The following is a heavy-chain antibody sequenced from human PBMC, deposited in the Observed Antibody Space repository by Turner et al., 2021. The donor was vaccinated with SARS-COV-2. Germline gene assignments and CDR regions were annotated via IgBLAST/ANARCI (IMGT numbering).Heavy chain of an antibody. Sequence: QVQLQESGPGLVKPSETLSLTCTVSGGSIRSYWSWIRQPAGRGPEWIGRIYSRGSSDFHPSPKSRVTMSVDTSKNQCSLKLTSVTAADTAVYYCARQFIRGGSYYWYFDLWGRGTLVTVSS. J-gene: IGHJ2*01. D-gene: IGHD1-26*01. CDR2: IYSRGSS. CDR1: GGSIRSY. CDR3: ARQFIRGGSYYWYFDL. V-gene: IGHV4-4*07.